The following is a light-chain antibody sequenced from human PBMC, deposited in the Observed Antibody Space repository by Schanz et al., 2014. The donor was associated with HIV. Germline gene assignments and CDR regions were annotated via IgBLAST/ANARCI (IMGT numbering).Light chain of an antibody. J-gene: IGKJ1*01. CDR1: QSVSSN. CDR3: QQYDSPPWT. Sequence: EIVMTQSPATLSVSPGERATLSCRASQSVSSNLAWYQQKPGQAPRLLIYGASTRATGIPARFSGSESGTDFTLTISRVEAEDYAVYYCQQYDSPPWTFGQGTKVEVK. V-gene: IGKV3-15*01. CDR2: GAS.